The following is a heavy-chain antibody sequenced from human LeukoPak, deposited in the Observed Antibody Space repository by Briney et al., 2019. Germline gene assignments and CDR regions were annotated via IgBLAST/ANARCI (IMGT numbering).Heavy chain of an antibody. Sequence: PSETLSLTCAVYGGSFSGYYWSWIRQPPGKGLEWIGEINHSGSTNYNPSLKSRVTISVDTSKNQFSLKLSSVTAADTAVYYCARASDDSSGYPIRLFDYWGQGTLVTVSS. CDR1: GGSFSGYY. CDR2: INHSGST. CDR3: ARASDDSSGYPIRLFDY. J-gene: IGHJ4*02. V-gene: IGHV4-34*01. D-gene: IGHD3-22*01.